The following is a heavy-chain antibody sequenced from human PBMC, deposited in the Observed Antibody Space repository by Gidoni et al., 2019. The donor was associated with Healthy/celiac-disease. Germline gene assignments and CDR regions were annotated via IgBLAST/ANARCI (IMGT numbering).Heavy chain of an antibody. CDR1: GSPFSSYA. V-gene: IGHV3-30-3*01. CDR3: ARESYCSGGSCYPVGYYYYGMDV. CDR2: ISYDGSNK. J-gene: IGHJ6*02. D-gene: IGHD2-15*01. Sequence: QVQLVESGGGVVQPGRSLRLSCAASGSPFSSYAMHWVRQAPGKGLECVAVISYDGSNKYYADSVKGRFTISRDNSKNTLYLQMNSLRAEDTSVYYCARESYCSGGSCYPVGYYYYGMDVWGQGTTVTVSS.